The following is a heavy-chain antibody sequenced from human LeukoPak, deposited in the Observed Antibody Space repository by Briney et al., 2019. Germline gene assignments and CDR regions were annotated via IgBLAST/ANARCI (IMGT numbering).Heavy chain of an antibody. CDR3: AKVFSRSFDY. D-gene: IGHD2-2*01. V-gene: IGHV3-23*01. J-gene: IGHJ4*02. Sequence: GGSLRLSCAASGIIFSGYAMSWVRQAPGKGLEWVSSVTGDGDTTYYADSVKGRFTISRDNSKNTLSLQMSSLGAEDTALYYCAKVFSRSFDYWGQGTPVTVSS. CDR2: VTGDGDTT. CDR1: GIIFSGYA.